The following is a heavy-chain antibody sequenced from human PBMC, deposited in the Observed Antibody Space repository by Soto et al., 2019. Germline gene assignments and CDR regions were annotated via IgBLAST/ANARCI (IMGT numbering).Heavy chain of an antibody. CDR1: GGTFSSYA. CDR3: AREGGGTTRLDWFDP. CDR2: LIPIFGTA. Sequence: QVQLVQSGAEVKKPGSSVKVSCKASGGTFSSYAISWVRQAPGQGLEWMRGLIPIFGTANYAQKFQGRVTITADESTSTAYMELSSLRSEDTAVYYCAREGGGTTRLDWFDPWGQGTLVTVSS. V-gene: IGHV1-69*01. D-gene: IGHD1-1*01. J-gene: IGHJ5*02.